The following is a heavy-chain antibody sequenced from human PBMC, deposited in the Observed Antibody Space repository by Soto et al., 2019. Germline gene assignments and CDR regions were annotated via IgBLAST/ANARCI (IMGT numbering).Heavy chain of an antibody. J-gene: IGHJ6*02. CDR1: GGTFNNYA. V-gene: IGHV1-69*01. CDR3: ASFDGTLVPGGRSSPYEIDV. CDR2: IIPTFGTG. D-gene: IGHD3-10*01. Sequence: QVLLVQSGPEVKKPGSSVKVSCKASGGTFNNYAINWVRQAPGKGLEWMGGIIPTFGTGNHAQKFQGRVTITADESTTTAYMELNSLRSEDTAIYSCASFDGTLVPGGRSSPYEIDVWGQGTTVIVSS.